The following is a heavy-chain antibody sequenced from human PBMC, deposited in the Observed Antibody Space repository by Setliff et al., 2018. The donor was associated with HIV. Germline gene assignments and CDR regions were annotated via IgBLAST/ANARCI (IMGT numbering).Heavy chain of an antibody. Sequence: ASVKVSCKASGYTFTSSDINWVRQAPGQGLEWMGWMNPNSGNTGYAQKFQGRVTMTRDTSTSTVYMELSSLTSEDTALYYCALSEYCSGGSCSRKNWFALWGQGTLVTVSS. CDR2: MNPNSGNT. V-gene: IGHV1-8*02. CDR3: ALSEYCSGGSCSRKNWFAL. J-gene: IGHJ5*02. CDR1: GYTFTSSD. D-gene: IGHD2-15*01.